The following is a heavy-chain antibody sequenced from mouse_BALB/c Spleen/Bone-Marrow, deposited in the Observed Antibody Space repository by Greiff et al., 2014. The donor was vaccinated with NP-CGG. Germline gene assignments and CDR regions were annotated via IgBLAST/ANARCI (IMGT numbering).Heavy chain of an antibody. D-gene: IGHD1-1*01. CDR2: ISYSGST. Sequence: VQLKESGPGLGKPSQSLSLTCTVTGYSITSDYAWDWVRQFPGNKLEWMGYISYSGSTSYNPSLKGRISITRDTSKNQFFLQLNSVTTEDTATYYCARYYGSSYYAMDYWGQGTSVTVSS. CDR1: GYSITSDYA. J-gene: IGHJ4*01. CDR3: ARYYGSSYYAMDY. V-gene: IGHV3-2*02.